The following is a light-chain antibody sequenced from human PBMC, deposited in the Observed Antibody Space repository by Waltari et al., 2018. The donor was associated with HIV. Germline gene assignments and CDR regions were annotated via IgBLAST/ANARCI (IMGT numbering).Light chain of an antibody. CDR1: SNDIGAYNY. CDR3: CSYAGSRVI. CDR2: DVN. Sequence: QSALTQPRPVSGSPGQSVTISCVGTSNDIGAYNYVSWYQQHPGKAPKVMIYDVNKRPSGVPDRFSGSKSGYTASLTISGLKAEDEADYYCCSYAGSRVIFGGGTKLTVL. V-gene: IGLV2-11*01. J-gene: IGLJ2*01.